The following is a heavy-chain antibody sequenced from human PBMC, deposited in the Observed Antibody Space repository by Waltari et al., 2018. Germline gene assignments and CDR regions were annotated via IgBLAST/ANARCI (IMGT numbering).Heavy chain of an antibody. CDR3: ASPIALGYSSSWYPSYGMDV. J-gene: IGHJ6*02. Sequence: QVQLQQWGAGLLKPSETLSLTCAVYGGSFSGYYWSWIRQPPGQGLEWIGEINHSGSTNYNPSLKSRVTISVDTSKNQFSLKLSSVTAADTAVYYCASPIALGYSSSWYPSYGMDVWGQGTTVTVSS. CDR1: GGSFSGYY. CDR2: INHSGST. V-gene: IGHV4-34*01. D-gene: IGHD6-13*01.